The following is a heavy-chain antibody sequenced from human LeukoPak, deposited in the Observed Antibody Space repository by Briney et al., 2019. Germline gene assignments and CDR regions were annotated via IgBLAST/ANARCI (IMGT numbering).Heavy chain of an antibody. CDR1: GFTFSRNA. Sequence: GGSLRLSCAASGFTFSRNAMNWVRQASGKGLEWVSFISSSSNYMSYADSVKGRFTISRDNAKNSLYLQMNSLRAEDTAVYYCARPLDSSNNYFDYWGQGTLSPSPQ. CDR2: ISSSSNYM. D-gene: IGHD6-13*01. J-gene: IGHJ4*02. CDR3: ARPLDSSNNYFDY. V-gene: IGHV3-21*01.